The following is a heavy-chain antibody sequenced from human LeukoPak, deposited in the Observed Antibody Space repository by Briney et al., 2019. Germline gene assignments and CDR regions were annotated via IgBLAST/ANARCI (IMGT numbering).Heavy chain of an antibody. V-gene: IGHV1-46*01. CDR2: INPSGGST. J-gene: IGHJ3*02. CDR1: GYTFTSYY. CDR3: ARAKLGGYCSGGSCGEDAFDI. D-gene: IGHD2-15*01. Sequence: GASVKVSCKASGYTFTSYYMHWVRQAPGQGLEWMGIINPSGGSTSYAQKFQGRVTMTRDMSTSTVYMELSSLRSEDTAVYYCARAKLGGYCSGGSCGEDAFDIWGQGTMVTVSS.